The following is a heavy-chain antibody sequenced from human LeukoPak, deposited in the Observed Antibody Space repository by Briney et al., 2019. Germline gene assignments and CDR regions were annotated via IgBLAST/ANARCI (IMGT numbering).Heavy chain of an antibody. D-gene: IGHD1-26*01. CDR2: IYSGGST. J-gene: IGHJ4*02. Sequence: SETLSLTCTVSGGSISSYYWSWIRQPAGKGLEWIGRIYSGGSTNYNPSLKSRITMSVDSSNNQFSLKLSSVTAADTAVFYCARENTGSYREFDYWGQGTLVTVSS. CDR3: ARENTGSYREFDY. CDR1: GGSISSYY. V-gene: IGHV4-4*07.